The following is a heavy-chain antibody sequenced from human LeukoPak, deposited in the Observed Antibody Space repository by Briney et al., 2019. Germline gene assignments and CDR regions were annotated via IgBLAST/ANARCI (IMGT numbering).Heavy chain of an antibody. CDR3: ARGDKQDYGDYDGRSYFDY. Sequence: GGSLRLSCAASGFTFSSYSMNWVRQAPGKGLEWVSYISSSSSTIYYADTVEGRFTISRDNAKNSLYLQMNSLRAEDTALYYFARGDKQDYGDYDGRSYFDYWGQGTLVTVSS. CDR1: GFTFSSYS. D-gene: IGHD4-17*01. CDR2: ISSSSSTI. J-gene: IGHJ4*02. V-gene: IGHV3-48*01.